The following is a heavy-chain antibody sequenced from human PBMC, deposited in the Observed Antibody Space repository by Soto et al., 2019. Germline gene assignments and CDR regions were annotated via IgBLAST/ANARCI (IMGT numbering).Heavy chain of an antibody. CDR3: AREAVSGRTGVDY. CDR2: VNAYNGNT. J-gene: IGHJ4*02. Sequence: QVQLVQSGAEVKKPGASVKVSCKASGYTFTSYGISWVRQAPGQGLEWMGWVNAYNGNTNYAQKFQGRVTMTTDTATSTAYMELRSLRSDATAVYYGAREAVSGRTGVDYWGQGTLVTVSS. V-gene: IGHV1-18*01. D-gene: IGHD6-19*01. CDR1: GYTFTSYG.